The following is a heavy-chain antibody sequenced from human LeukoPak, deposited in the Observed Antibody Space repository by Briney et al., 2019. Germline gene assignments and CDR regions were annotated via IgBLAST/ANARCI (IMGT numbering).Heavy chain of an antibody. Sequence: GGSLRLSCAASGFTFSDYYMSWIRQAPGKGLEWVSYIGSSGSTIYYADSVKGRFTISRDNAKNSLYLQMNSLRAEDTAVYYCARVSYYGSGSYSPFDYWGQGTLVTVSS. CDR2: IGSSGSTI. J-gene: IGHJ4*02. CDR1: GFTFSDYY. D-gene: IGHD3-10*01. CDR3: ARVSYYGSGSYSPFDY. V-gene: IGHV3-11*01.